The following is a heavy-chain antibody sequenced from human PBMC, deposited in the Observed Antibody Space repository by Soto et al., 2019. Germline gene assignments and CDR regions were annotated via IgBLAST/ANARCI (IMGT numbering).Heavy chain of an antibody. CDR2: IIPIFGTA. J-gene: IGHJ4*02. V-gene: IGHV1-69*13. CDR1: GGTFSSYA. D-gene: IGHD3-3*01. Sequence: VASVKVSCKASGGTFSSYAISRVRQAPGQGLEWMGGIIPIFGTANYAQKFQGRVTITADESTSTAYMELSSLRSEDTAVYYCARGEPFHTLKTRLLSHSYYFDYWGQGTLVTVSS. CDR3: ARGEPFHTLKTRLLSHSYYFDY.